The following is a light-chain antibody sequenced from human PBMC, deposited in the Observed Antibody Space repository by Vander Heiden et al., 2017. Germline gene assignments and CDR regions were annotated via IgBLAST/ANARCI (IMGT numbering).Light chain of an antibody. CDR1: QDISSW. CDR2: SAS. CDR3: QQANSFPLT. J-gene: IGKJ4*01. Sequence: DIPMSGSPSSVSAPVGDRVTITCRASQDISSWLAWYQQKPGKAPKLLIDSASGLQSGVPLRFSGSGSGTDFTLTISSLQPEDFATYYCQQANSFPLTFGGGTKVEIK. V-gene: IGKV1-12*01.